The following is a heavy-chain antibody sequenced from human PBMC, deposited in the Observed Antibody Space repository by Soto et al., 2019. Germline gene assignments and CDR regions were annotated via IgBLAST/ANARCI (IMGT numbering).Heavy chain of an antibody. D-gene: IGHD6-19*01. V-gene: IGHV4-30-2*01. CDR3: ARAGGVRAVAADY. CDR2: IYHSGST. CDR1: GGSISSGGYS. J-gene: IGHJ4*02. Sequence: QLQLQESGSGLVKPSQTLSLTCAVSGGSISSGGYSWSWIRQPPGKGLEWIGYIYHSGSTYYTPSLKSRVTISVDRSKNQFSLKLRSVSAADTAVYYCARAGGVRAVAADYWGQGTLVTVSS.